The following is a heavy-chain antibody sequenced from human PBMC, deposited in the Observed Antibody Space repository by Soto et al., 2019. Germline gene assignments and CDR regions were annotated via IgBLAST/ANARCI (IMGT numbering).Heavy chain of an antibody. CDR2: ISSSGTTI. CDR3: ARPEVGYSYRYD. CDR1: GFTFSSYE. J-gene: IGHJ4*02. Sequence: PGGSLRLSCAASGFTFSSYEMNWVRQAPGKGLEWVSYISSSGTTIYYADSVKGRFTISRDNAKNSLYLQMNSLRAEDTAVYYCARPEVGYSYRYDWGQGTLVTVS. D-gene: IGHD5-18*01. V-gene: IGHV3-48*03.